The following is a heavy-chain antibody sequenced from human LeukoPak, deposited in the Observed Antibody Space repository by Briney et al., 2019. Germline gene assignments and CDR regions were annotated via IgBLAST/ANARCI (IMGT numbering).Heavy chain of an antibody. CDR2: INQDGSEK. Sequence: GGSLRLSCAASGFTFSSYWMSWVRQAPGKGLEWVANINQDGSEKYYVDSVKGRFTISSDNAKNSLYLQMNSLRAEDTAVYYCARDKAMGATHFDYWGQGTLVTVSS. D-gene: IGHD1-26*01. CDR3: ARDKAMGATHFDY. V-gene: IGHV3-7*01. CDR1: GFTFSSYW. J-gene: IGHJ4*02.